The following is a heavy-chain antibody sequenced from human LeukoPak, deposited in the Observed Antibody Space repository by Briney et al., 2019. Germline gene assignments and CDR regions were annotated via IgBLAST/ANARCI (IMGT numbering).Heavy chain of an antibody. J-gene: IGHJ6*02. CDR3: ARDQLEGRDSSSWYHSGYYYYGMDV. CDR1: GFTFSSYA. D-gene: IGHD6-13*01. V-gene: IGHV3-30-3*01. Sequence: GGSLILSCAASGFTFSSYAMHWVRQAPGKGLEWVAVISYDGSNKYYADSVKGRFTISRDNSKNTLYLQMNSLRAEDTAVYYCARDQLEGRDSSSWYHSGYYYYGMDVWGQGTTVTVSS. CDR2: ISYDGSNK.